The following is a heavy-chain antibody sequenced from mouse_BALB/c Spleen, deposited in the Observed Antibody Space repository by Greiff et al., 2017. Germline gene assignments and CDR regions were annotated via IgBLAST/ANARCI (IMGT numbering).Heavy chain of an antibody. CDR2: INPDSSTI. V-gene: IGHV4-1*02. Sequence: EVKLVESGGGLVQPGGSLKLSCAASGFDFSRYWMSWVRQAPGKGLEWIGEINPDSSTINYTPSLKDKFIISRDNAKNTLYLQMSKVRSEDTALYYCAGIYYDYDAWFAYWGQGTLVTVSA. CDR1: GFDFSRYW. CDR3: AGIYYDYDAWFAY. J-gene: IGHJ3*01. D-gene: IGHD2-4*01.